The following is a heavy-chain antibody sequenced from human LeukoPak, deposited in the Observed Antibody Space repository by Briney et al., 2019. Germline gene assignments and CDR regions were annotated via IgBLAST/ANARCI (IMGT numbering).Heavy chain of an antibody. V-gene: IGHV4-61*02. Sequence: SETLSLTCTVSGGSISSGGYYWSWIRQPAGKGLEWIGRIYTSGSTNYNPSLKSRVTMSVDTSKNQFSLKLSSVTAADTAVYYCARARSGLDYWGQGTLVTVSS. CDR1: GGSISSGGYY. CDR3: ARARSGLDY. D-gene: IGHD6-19*01. CDR2: IYTSGST. J-gene: IGHJ4*02.